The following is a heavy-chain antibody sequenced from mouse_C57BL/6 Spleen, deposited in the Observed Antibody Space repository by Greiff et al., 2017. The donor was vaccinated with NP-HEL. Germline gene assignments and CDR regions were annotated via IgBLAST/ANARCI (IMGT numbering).Heavy chain of an antibody. Sequence: GGGLVQPKGSLKLSCAASGFSFNTYAMNWVRQAPGKGLEWVARIRSKSNNYATYYADSVKDRFTISRDDSESMLYLQMNNLKTEDTAMYYCVRQKGVAPYYYAMDYWGQGTSVTVSS. CDR1: GFSFNTYA. CDR3: VRQKGVAPYYYAMDY. D-gene: IGHD1-1*01. J-gene: IGHJ4*01. V-gene: IGHV10-1*01. CDR2: IRSKSNNYAT.